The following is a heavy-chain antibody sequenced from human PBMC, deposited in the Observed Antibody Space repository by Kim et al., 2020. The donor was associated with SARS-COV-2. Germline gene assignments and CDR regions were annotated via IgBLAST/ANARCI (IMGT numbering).Heavy chain of an antibody. CDR2: ISGSGGWT. D-gene: IGHD3-10*02. CDR1: GFTFSSYA. CDR3: AKASGYYVFEY. Sequence: GGSLRLSCAASGFTFSSYAMNWVRQAPGKGLEWVSVISGSGGWTYYADSVKGRFTISTDNSKSTLYLQMSSLRAEDTAVYYCAKASGYYVFEYWGQGTLVTVSS. J-gene: IGHJ4*02. V-gene: IGHV3-23*01.